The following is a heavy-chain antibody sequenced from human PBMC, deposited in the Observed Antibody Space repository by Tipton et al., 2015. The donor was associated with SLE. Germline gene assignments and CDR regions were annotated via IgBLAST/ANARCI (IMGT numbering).Heavy chain of an antibody. CDR3: ARGSGSYD. CDR1: GGSISRSSYY. D-gene: IGHD1-26*01. V-gene: IGHV4-39*07. Sequence: TLSLTCTVSGGSISRSSYYWGWIRQPPGNGLEWIGEINHSGSTNYNPSLKSRVTISVDTSKNQFSLKLSSVTAADTAVYYCARGSGSYDWGQGTLVTVSS. J-gene: IGHJ4*02. CDR2: INHSGST.